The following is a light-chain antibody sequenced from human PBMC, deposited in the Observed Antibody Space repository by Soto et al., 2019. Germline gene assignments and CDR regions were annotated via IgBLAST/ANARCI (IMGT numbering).Light chain of an antibody. CDR2: AAS. Sequence: DIQMTQYPSSLSASVGDRVTITCRASQSISSYLNWYQQKPGKAPKLLIYAASSLQSGVPSRFSGSGSGTDFTLTISSLQPEDFATYYCQQSYSTPQTFGQGTKVEIE. J-gene: IGKJ1*01. V-gene: IGKV1-39*01. CDR3: QQSYSTPQT. CDR1: QSISSY.